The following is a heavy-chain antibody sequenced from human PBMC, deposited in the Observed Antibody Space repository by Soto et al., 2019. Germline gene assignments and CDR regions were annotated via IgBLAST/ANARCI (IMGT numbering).Heavy chain of an antibody. V-gene: IGHV3-23*01. CDR3: VKARAAGGFDY. Sequence: GGSLRLSXAASGFTFTNYAMSWVRQAPGKGLEWVSSISNNGGNTYYADSVRGRFTISRDNTKNTLYLQMNSLRAEDTAIYYCVKARAAGGFDYWGQGTLVTVSS. CDR1: GFTFTNYA. J-gene: IGHJ4*02. CDR2: ISNNGGNT. D-gene: IGHD3-10*01.